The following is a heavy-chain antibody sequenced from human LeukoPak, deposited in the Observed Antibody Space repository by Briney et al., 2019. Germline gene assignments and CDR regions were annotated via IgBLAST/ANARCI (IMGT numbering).Heavy chain of an antibody. CDR3: ARVRAARPYYYYGMDV. V-gene: IGHV4-34*01. CDR2: INHRGIT. Sequence: SETLSLTCAVYGGSFSGYYWSWIRQPPGMGLEWIGEINHRGITNYNPSLKSRVTISVDTSKNQFSLKLSSVTAADTAVYYCARVRAARPYYYYGMDVWGQGTTVTVSS. J-gene: IGHJ6*02. D-gene: IGHD6-6*01. CDR1: GGSFSGYY.